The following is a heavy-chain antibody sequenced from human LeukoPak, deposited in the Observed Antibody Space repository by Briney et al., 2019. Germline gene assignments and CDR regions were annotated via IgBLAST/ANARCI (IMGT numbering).Heavy chain of an antibody. CDR3: ARQYWNYFIRDAFDI. J-gene: IGHJ3*02. D-gene: IGHD1-7*01. CDR2: VIPLFGTA. Sequence: GASVKVSCKASGGTFSSYAISWVRQAPGQELEWMGGVIPLFGTANYAQKFQGRVTITADKSTSTAHMELSSLRSEDTAVYYCARQYWNYFIRDAFDIWGHGTIVTVSS. CDR1: GGTFSSYA. V-gene: IGHV1-69*06.